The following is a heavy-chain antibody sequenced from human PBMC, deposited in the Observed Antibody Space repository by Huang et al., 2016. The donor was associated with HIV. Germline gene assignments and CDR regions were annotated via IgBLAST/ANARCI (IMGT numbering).Heavy chain of an antibody. CDR3: ARADCGGDCYPGVTYRNGMDV. V-gene: IGHV3-21*01. Sequence: QLVESGGGLVRPGWSLRISCATSGFSFGSYNMNWVRQAPGKVGEWVTAFSVRRNYREYADAVKVRFTISRDKVKKALYLQMHSLRADETAVYYWARADCGGDCYPGVTYRNGMDVWGQGTTVTVSS. J-gene: IGHJ6*02. CDR1: GFSFGSYN. CDR2: FSVRRNYR. D-gene: IGHD2-21*02.